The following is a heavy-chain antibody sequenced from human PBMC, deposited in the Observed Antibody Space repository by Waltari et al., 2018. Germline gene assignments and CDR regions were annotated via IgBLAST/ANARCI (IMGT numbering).Heavy chain of an antibody. V-gene: IGHV3-74*01. D-gene: IGHD3-10*01. J-gene: IGHJ4*02. CDR2: IDSDGSST. Sequence: DVHRVESGGGLVQPGGSLSLSCPASVLPFSTHWMRWVRHGPGTGLMWISRIDSDGSSTSYEDSVRGRFTISRDNAKNTLYLQMNSVRDEDTAVYYCGRARVQGVKYFDYWGRGTLVTVSS. CDR1: VLPFSTHW. CDR3: GRARVQGVKYFDY.